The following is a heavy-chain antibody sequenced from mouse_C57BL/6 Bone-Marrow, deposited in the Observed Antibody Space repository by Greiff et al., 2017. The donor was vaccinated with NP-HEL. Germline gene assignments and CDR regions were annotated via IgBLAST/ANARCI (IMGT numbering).Heavy chain of an antibody. CDR1: GFTFSSYA. J-gene: IGHJ3*01. Sequence: EVKLMESGGGLVKPGGSLKLSCAASGFTFSSYAMSWVRQTPEKRLEWVATISDGGSYTYYPDNVKGRFTISRDNAKNNLYLQMSHLKSEDTAMYYCAREKGYGSSPAWFAYWGQGTLVTVSA. CDR2: ISDGGSYT. D-gene: IGHD1-1*01. CDR3: AREKGYGSSPAWFAY. V-gene: IGHV5-4*01.